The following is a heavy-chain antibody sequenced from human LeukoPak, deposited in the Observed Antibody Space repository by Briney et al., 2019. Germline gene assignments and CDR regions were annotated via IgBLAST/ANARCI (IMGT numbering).Heavy chain of an antibody. J-gene: IGHJ4*02. V-gene: IGHV3-74*01. Sequence: PGGSLRLSCAASGFTFSNYWMHWVRQAPGKGLGWVSRISSDGSVTTYADSVKGRFTISRDNTKKTRYLQMNSLRAEDTAVYHCARTAYTTSSFGSWGQGTLVTVSS. CDR3: ARTAYTTSSFGS. D-gene: IGHD6-6*01. CDR2: ISSDGSVT. CDR1: GFTFSNYW.